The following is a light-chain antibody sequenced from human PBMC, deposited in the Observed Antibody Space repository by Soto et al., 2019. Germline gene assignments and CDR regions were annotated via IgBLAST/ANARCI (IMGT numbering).Light chain of an antibody. CDR1: SSDVGSYSR. CDR2: EVT. Sequence: QSVLTQPASVFGSPGQSITISCSGTSSDVGSYSRVAWYQQFPGKTPKLIIYEVTYRPSGVSHRFSASKSGNTASLTISGLQAGDEADYYCISYTGSSTSYVFGTGTKVTVL. V-gene: IGLV2-14*01. CDR3: ISYTGSSTSYV. J-gene: IGLJ1*01.